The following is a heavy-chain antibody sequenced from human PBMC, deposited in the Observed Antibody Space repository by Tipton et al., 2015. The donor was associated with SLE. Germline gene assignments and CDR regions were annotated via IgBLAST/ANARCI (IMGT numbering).Heavy chain of an antibody. CDR2: IDYSGST. CDR3: ARGRKPIWFGDLGAFDI. Sequence: GLVKPSETLSLTCTVSGGSISGGSYYWGWIRQFPGKGLEWIGYIDYSGSTNYNPPLKSRLTISGDTSKNQFSLKLSSVTAADTAVYYCARGRKPIWFGDLGAFDIWGQGTMVTVSS. D-gene: IGHD3-10*01. CDR1: GGSISGGSYY. V-gene: IGHV4-61*05. J-gene: IGHJ3*02.